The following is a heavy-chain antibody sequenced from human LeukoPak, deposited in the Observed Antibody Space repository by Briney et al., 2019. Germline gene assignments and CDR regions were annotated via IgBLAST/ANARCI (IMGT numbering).Heavy chain of an antibody. Sequence: PSETLSLTCTVSGGSISSYYWSWIRQPPGKGLEWIGYIYYSGSTNYNPSLKSRVTISVDTSKNQFSLKLSSVTAADTAVYYCARARAGTIFGVVIIPSDFDYWGQGTLVTVSS. CDR2: IYYSGST. V-gene: IGHV4-59*01. D-gene: IGHD3-3*01. CDR3: ARARAGTIFGVVIIPSDFDY. CDR1: GGSISSYY. J-gene: IGHJ4*02.